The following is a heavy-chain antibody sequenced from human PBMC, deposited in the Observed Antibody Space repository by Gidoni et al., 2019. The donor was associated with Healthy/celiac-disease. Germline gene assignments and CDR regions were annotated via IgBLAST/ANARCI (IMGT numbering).Heavy chain of an antibody. Sequence: EVQLLESWGGLVQPGGSLSLACAASGFTFSSYAMSWVRQAPGKGLEGVSAISGSGGSTYYADSVKGRFTISRDNSKNTLYLQMNSLRAEDTAVYYCAKDSEPGIAAAGTANWFDPWGQGTLVTVSS. J-gene: IGHJ5*02. D-gene: IGHD6-13*01. CDR1: GFTFSSYA. CDR2: ISGSGGST. CDR3: AKDSEPGIAAAGTANWFDP. V-gene: IGHV3-23*01.